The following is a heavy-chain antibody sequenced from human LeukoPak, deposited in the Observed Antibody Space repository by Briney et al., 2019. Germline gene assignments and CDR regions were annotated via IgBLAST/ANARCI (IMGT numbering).Heavy chain of an antibody. CDR3: ARGRKSGSRFDY. D-gene: IGHD3-22*01. CDR1: GGSISSSSYS. CDR2: IYYSGGT. J-gene: IGHJ4*02. Sequence: SETLSLTCTVSGGSISSSSYSWGWIRQPPGKGLEWIGSIYYSGGTYYNPSLKSRVTISVDTSKNQFSLKLSSVTAADTAVYYCARGRKSGSRFDYWGQGTLVTVSS. V-gene: IGHV4-39*01.